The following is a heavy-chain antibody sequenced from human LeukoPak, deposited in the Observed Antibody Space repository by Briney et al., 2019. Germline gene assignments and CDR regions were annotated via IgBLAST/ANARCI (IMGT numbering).Heavy chain of an antibody. CDR1: GFAFSSYS. D-gene: IGHD6-19*01. V-gene: IGHV3-21*01. CDR2: ISSSSSYI. Sequence: GGSLRLACAASGFAFSSYSMTCVRQAPGKGLEWVSSISSSSSYIYYADSVKGRFTISRDNAKNSLYLQMNSLRAEDTAVYYCARDGTLAVSADYWGQGTLVTVSS. J-gene: IGHJ4*02. CDR3: ARDGTLAVSADY.